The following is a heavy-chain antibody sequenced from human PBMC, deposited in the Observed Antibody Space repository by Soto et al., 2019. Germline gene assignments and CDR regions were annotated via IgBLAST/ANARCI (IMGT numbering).Heavy chain of an antibody. D-gene: IGHD3-16*01. CDR2: IYYSGST. J-gene: IGHJ6*02. Sequence: SETLSLTCTVSGGSISSGGYYWSWIRQHPGKGLKWIGYIYYSGSTYYNQSLKSRVTISVDTSKNQFSLKLSSVTAADTAVYYCARVGVLGPYYYGMDVWGQGTTVTVSS. CDR3: ARVGVLGPYYYGMDV. V-gene: IGHV4-31*03. CDR1: GGSISSGGYY.